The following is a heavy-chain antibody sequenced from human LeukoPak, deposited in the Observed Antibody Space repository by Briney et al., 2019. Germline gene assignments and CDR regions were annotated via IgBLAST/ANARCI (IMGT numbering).Heavy chain of an antibody. V-gene: IGHV3-48*04. CDR1: GFTFNSYS. J-gene: IGHJ4*02. Sequence: GGSLRLSCAASGFTFNSYSMNWVRQAPGKGLEWVSYISRSSSTIYYADSVKGRFTISRDNAKNSLYLQMNSLRAEDTAVYYCARDEDYDILTGYYKGLDYWGQGTLVTVSS. CDR2: ISRSSSTI. D-gene: IGHD3-9*01. CDR3: ARDEDYDILTGYYKGLDY.